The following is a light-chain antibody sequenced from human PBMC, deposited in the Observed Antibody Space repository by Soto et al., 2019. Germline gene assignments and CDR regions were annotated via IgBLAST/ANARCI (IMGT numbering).Light chain of an antibody. J-gene: IGKJ1*01. CDR3: QQYFNTPRT. Sequence: DIQMTQSPSSLSASVGDRVTISCQASQDISNSLNWYQQKPGKAPKLLIYDASNLETGVPSRFSGSGSGTDFTFTISNLQAEDVAVYFCQQYFNTPRTFGQGTRVEI. V-gene: IGKV1-33*01. CDR2: DAS. CDR1: QDISNS.